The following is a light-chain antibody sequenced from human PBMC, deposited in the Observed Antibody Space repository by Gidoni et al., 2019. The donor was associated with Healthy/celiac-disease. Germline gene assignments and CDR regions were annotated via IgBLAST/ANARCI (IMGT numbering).Light chain of an antibody. Sequence: DIVLTQSPDSLAVSLGERATFNCKSSQSVLYTSNNKNYLAWYQQKTGQPPKLLIYWASTRESGVPDRFSGSGSGTDFTLTISSLQAEDVAVYYCQQYNSTPQTFGQGTKVEIK. V-gene: IGKV4-1*01. CDR1: QSVLYTSNNKNY. CDR3: QQYNSTPQT. J-gene: IGKJ1*01. CDR2: WAS.